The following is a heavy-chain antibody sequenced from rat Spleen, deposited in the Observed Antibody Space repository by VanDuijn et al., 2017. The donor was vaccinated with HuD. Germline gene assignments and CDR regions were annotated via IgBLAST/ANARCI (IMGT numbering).Heavy chain of an antibody. Sequence: EVQLVESGGDLVQPGRSLKLSCSASGFIFSDYDMAWVRQAPTKGLEWIASISTGGDIAYYRGSVKGRFTISRDDAKNTQYLQMDSLGSDDTATYYCTRRAYYGYLDFWGPGTMVTVSS. CDR1: GFIFSDYD. CDR2: ISTGGDIA. J-gene: IGHJ1*01. V-gene: IGHV5S13*01. CDR3: TRRAYYGYLDF.